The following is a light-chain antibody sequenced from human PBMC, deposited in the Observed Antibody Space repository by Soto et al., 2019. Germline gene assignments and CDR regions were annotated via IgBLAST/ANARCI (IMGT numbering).Light chain of an antibody. Sequence: DFQMTQSPSTLSASVGDRVTITGRASQNINNWLAWYQQKPGKAPKVLIYEASNLQSGVPSRFSGSGSGTEFILTISSLQADDFAASCCQQYNSFSYTFGQGTKLEL. CDR2: EAS. J-gene: IGKJ2*01. V-gene: IGKV1-5*03. CDR3: QQYNSFSYT. CDR1: QNINNW.